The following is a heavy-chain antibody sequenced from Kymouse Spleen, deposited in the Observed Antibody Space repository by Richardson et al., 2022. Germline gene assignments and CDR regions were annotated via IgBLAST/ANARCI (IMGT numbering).Heavy chain of an antibody. Sequence: QVQLQQWGAGLLKPSETLSLTCAVYGGSFSGYYWSWIRQPPGKGLEWIGEINHSGSTNYNPSLKSRVTISVDTSKNQFSLKLSSVTAADTAVYYCASNTYYDFWSGYRYYYGMDVWGQGTTVTVSS. CDR1: GGSFSGYY. V-gene: IGHV4-34*01. D-gene: IGHD3-3*01. CDR2: INHSGST. CDR3: ASNTYYDFWSGYRYYYGMDV. J-gene: IGHJ6*02.